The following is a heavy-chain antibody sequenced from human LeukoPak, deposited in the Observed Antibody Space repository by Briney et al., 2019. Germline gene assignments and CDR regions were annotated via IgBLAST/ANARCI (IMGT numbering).Heavy chain of an antibody. V-gene: IGHV5-51*01. J-gene: IGHJ4*02. Sequence: LGESLRISCKGSGYSFTSYWIGWVRQMPGKGLEWMGIIYPGDSDTRYSPSFQGQVTISADKSISTAYLQWSSLKASDTAMYYCARGEDSSGECFDYWGQGTLVTVSS. CDR3: ARGEDSSGECFDY. D-gene: IGHD3-22*01. CDR2: IYPGDSDT. CDR1: GYSFTSYW.